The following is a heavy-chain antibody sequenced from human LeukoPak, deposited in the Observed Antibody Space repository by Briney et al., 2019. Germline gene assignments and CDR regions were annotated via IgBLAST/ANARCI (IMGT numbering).Heavy chain of an antibody. D-gene: IGHD3-16*02. CDR3: ARPVRDYVWGSYRSEIYYYYLDV. J-gene: IGHJ6*03. CDR1: GYRFSKSW. Sequence: GESLKISCKTFGYRFSKSWIGWVRQMPGKGLEWMGIIYPDDSRTKYSPSFQGQVTISADKSISTAYLQWSSLKASDTAMYYCARPVRDYVWGSYRSEIYYYYLDVWGKGTTVTVSS. CDR2: IYPDDSRT. V-gene: IGHV5-51*01.